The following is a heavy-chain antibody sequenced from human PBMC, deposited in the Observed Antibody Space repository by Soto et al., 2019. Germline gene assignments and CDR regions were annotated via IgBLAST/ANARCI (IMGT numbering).Heavy chain of an antibody. Sequence: PSETLSLTCAVSGGSISSGGYSWSWIRQPPGKGLEWIGYIYHSGSTYYNPSLKSRVTISVDRSKNQFSLKLSSVTAADTAVYYCARASTTVTTLDCWGQGTLVTFSS. J-gene: IGHJ4*02. CDR3: ARASTTVTTLDC. D-gene: IGHD4-17*01. CDR1: GGSISSGGYS. CDR2: IYHSGST. V-gene: IGHV4-30-2*01.